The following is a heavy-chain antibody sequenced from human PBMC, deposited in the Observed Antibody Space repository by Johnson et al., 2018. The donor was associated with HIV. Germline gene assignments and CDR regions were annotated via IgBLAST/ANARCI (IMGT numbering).Heavy chain of an antibody. J-gene: IGHJ3*02. V-gene: IGHV3-30*02. CDR2: IRYDGSNK. CDR1: GFTFSSYG. CDR3: AKTEDRGYRMETGAFDI. Sequence: QVQLVESGGGVVQPGESLRLSCVASGFTFSSYGMNWVRQAPGKGLEWVAFIRYDGSNKSYADSVKGRFTVSRDNSKNTLYLQMNSLSAEDTAVYYCAKTEDRGYRMETGAFDIWGQGTMVTVSS. D-gene: IGHD5-18*01.